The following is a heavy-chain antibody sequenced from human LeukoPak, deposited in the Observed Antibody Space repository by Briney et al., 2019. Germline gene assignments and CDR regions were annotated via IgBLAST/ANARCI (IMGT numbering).Heavy chain of an antibody. CDR1: GYTFTSYG. CDR2: ISAYNGNT. V-gene: IGHV1-18*01. J-gene: IGHJ4*02. D-gene: IGHD2-15*01. CDR3: ARELAYCSGGSCYGYFDY. Sequence: ASVTVSCKASGYTFTSYGISWVRQAPGQGLEWMGWISAYNGNTNYAQKLQGRVTMTTDTSTSTAYMELRSLRSDDTAVYYCARELAYCSGGSCYGYFDYWGQGTMVTVSS.